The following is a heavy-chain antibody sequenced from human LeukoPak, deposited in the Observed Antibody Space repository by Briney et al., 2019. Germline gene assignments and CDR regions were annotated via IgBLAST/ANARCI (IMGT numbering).Heavy chain of an antibody. D-gene: IGHD4-17*01. V-gene: IGHV4-4*07. Sequence: PSETLTLTCTVSGCSISSYDWSWIRQPPGKGLEWIGRIYTSGRTNYNPSLKSRVTMSVDTSKKQFSLKLSSVTAADTAVYYCARVSHDYGDFPFDYWGQGTLVTVSS. CDR3: ARVSHDYGDFPFDY. CDR1: GCSISSYD. CDR2: IYTSGRT. J-gene: IGHJ4*02.